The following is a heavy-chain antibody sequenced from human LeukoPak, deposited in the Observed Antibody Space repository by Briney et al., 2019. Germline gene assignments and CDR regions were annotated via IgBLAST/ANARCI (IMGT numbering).Heavy chain of an antibody. CDR3: ATREYSSGWYVY. CDR1: GYTLTELS. D-gene: IGHD6-19*01. J-gene: IGHJ4*02. V-gene: IGHV1-24*01. CDR2: FDPEDGET. Sequence: ASVKVSCKVSGYTLTELSTHWVRQAPGKGLEWMGGFDPEDGETIYAQKFQGRVTMTEDTSTDTAYMEPSSLRSEDTAVYYCATREYSSGWYVYWGQGTLVTVSS.